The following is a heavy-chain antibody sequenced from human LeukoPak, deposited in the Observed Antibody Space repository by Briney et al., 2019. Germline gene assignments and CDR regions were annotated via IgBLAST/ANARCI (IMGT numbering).Heavy chain of an antibody. CDR2: INHSGST. V-gene: IGHV4-34*01. J-gene: IGHJ3*02. Sequence: SETLSLTCAVYGGSFSGYYWTWIRQPPGKGLEWIGEINHSGSTNYNPSLKSRVTVSVDTSKNQFSLKLSSVTAADTAVYYCARVRATGAFDIWGQGTMVTVSS. CDR3: ARVRATGAFDI. D-gene: IGHD1-26*01. CDR1: GGSFSGYY.